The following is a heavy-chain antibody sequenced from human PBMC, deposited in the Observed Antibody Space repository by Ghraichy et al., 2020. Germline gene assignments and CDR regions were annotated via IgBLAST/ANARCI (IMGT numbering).Heavy chain of an antibody. V-gene: IGHV1-18*01. D-gene: IGHD4-11*01. CDR1: GYTFTSYG. CDR3: ARGDYSNPYYYYGMDV. Sequence: ASVKVSCKASGYTFTSYGISWVRQAPGQGLEWMGWISAYNGNTNYAQKLQGRVTMTTDTSTSTAYMELRSLRSDDTAVYYCARGDYSNPYYYYGMDVWGQGTTVTVSS. CDR2: ISAYNGNT. J-gene: IGHJ6*02.